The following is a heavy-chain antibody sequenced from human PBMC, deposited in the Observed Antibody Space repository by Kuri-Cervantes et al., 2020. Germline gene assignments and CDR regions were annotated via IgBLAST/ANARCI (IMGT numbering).Heavy chain of an antibody. V-gene: IGHV3-53*01. CDR1: GFTVSSNY. J-gene: IGHJ3*02. CDR3: ARDLPQAFMKWLRVSGPDAFDI. CDR2: IYSGGST. D-gene: IGHD5-12*01. Sequence: GESLKISCAASGFTVSSNYMSWVRQAPGKGLEWVSVIYSGGSTYYADSVKGRFTISRDNSKNTLYLQMNSLRAADTAVYYCARDLPQAFMKWLRVSGPDAFDIWGQGTMVTVSS.